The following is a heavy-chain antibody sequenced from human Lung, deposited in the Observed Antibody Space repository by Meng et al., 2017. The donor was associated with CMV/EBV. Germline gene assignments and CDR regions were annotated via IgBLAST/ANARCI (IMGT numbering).Heavy chain of an antibody. V-gene: IGHV3-7*01. CDR2: INQDGGET. J-gene: IGHJ3*02. CDR1: GFTLSSYW. D-gene: IGHD3-10*01. Sequence: GGSXRLXXAASGFTLSSYWMSWVRQAPGKGLEWVANINQDGGETYYMDSVKGRFTISRDNAKNSLYLQMNSLRAGDTAVYYCARDHSGRGAFDIWGQGTRVTVSS. CDR3: ARDHSGRGAFDI.